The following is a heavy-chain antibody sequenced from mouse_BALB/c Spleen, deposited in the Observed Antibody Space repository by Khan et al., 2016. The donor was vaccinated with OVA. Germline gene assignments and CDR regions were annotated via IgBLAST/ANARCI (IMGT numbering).Heavy chain of an antibody. CDR1: GYSITSDYA. D-gene: IGHD1-1*01. Sequence: EVQLQESGPGLVKPSQSLSLTCTVTGYSITSDYAWNWIRQFPGNKLEWMGYIKYSGSTSYNPSLKSRVSITRDTSKNQFFLQFNSVTTEDTATYYCARSGTITTVVLADFDYWGQGTTLTVSS. CDR3: ARSGTITTVVLADFDY. V-gene: IGHV3-2*02. J-gene: IGHJ2*01. CDR2: IKYSGST.